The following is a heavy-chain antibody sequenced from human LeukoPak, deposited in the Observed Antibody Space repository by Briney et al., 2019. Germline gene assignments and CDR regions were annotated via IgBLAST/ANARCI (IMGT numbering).Heavy chain of an antibody. V-gene: IGHV3-30*04. CDR2: ISYEGSNK. CDR3: ARDATGDGDLES. D-gene: IGHD4-17*01. Sequence: GGSLRLSCAASGFTFRSYVMHWLRQAPDKGLEWVAVISYEGSNKYDADSVKGRFTISRDNSKNTLYLQMNSLRSEDTAVYYCARDATGDGDLESWGQGTLVTVSP. CDR1: GFTFRSYV. J-gene: IGHJ5*02.